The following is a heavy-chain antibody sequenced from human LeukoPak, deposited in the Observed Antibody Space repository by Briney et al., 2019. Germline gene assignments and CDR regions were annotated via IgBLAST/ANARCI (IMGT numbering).Heavy chain of an antibody. CDR1: GGSFSGYY. CDR2: IYYSGST. V-gene: IGHV4-34*01. Sequence: SETLSLTCAVYGGSFSGYYWSWIRQPPGKGLEWIGSIYYSGSTYYNPSLKSRVTISVDTSKSQSSLRLTSVTAADTAIYYCARGRYCSATTCSGGDAFDIWGQGTVVTVSS. J-gene: IGHJ3*02. CDR3: ARGRYCSATTCSGGDAFDI. D-gene: IGHD2-8*02.